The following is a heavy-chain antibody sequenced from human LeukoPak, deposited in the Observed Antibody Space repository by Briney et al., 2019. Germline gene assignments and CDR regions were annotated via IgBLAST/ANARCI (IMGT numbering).Heavy chain of an antibody. CDR3: ARDVDTAMVPDY. CDR1: GYTFTNYY. CDR2: INPSGGST. V-gene: IGHV1-46*01. J-gene: IGHJ4*02. Sequence: ASVKVSCKASGYTFTNYYMHWVRQAPGQGLEWMGIINPSGGSTSYAQKFQGRVTMTRDMSTSTVYMELSSLRSEDTAVYYCARDVDTAMVPDYWGQGTLVTVSS. D-gene: IGHD5-18*01.